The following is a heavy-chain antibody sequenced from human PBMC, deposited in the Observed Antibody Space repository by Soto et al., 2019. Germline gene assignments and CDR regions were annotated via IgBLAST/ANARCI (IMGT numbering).Heavy chain of an antibody. D-gene: IGHD7-27*01. J-gene: IGHJ4*02. CDR3: ARGPSGDKVHY. V-gene: IGHV4-30-4*01. CDR2: IFDSGTT. CDR1: GGSITSDYSC. Sequence: QVQLQESGPGLVKPSQTLSLTCTVSGGSITSDYSCWSWIRQPPGEGLEWIGHIFDSGTTYTNPSPRSQVALSLDPSKNPFSLTLSSVTAADTAVYYCARGPSGDKVHYWGQGALVTVSS.